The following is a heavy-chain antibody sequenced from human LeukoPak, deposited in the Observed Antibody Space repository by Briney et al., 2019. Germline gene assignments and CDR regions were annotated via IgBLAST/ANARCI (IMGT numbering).Heavy chain of an antibody. D-gene: IGHD1-7*01. V-gene: IGHV3-21*01. CDR1: GFTFSSSS. J-gene: IGHJ4*02. CDR3: ASERYNWNYAFDY. Sequence: GGSLRLSCAASGFTFSSSSMNWVRQAPGKGLEWVSSISSGSSYIYYADPLKGRFTVSRDNAKNSLYLQMNSLRAEDTAVYYGASERYNWNYAFDYWGQGILVTVSS. CDR2: ISSGSSYI.